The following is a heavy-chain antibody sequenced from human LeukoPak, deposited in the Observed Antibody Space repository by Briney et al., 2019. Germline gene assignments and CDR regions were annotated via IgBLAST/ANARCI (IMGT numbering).Heavy chain of an antibody. CDR1: GGSISSYY. J-gene: IGHJ4*02. V-gene: IGHV4-59*01. D-gene: IGHD4-11*01. CDR2: IYYSGST. Sequence: TSETLSLTCTVSGGSISSYYWSWIRQPPGKGLEWIGYIYYSGSTNYNPSLKSRVTISVDTSKNQISLKLSSVTAADTAVYYCARDLSVTKYRVFDYWGQGTLVTVSS. CDR3: ARDLSVTKYRVFDY.